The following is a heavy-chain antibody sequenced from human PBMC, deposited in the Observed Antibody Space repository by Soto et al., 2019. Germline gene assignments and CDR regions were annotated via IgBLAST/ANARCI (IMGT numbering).Heavy chain of an antibody. CDR3: ARESRYCSGGSCYFLPGIDY. J-gene: IGHJ4*02. D-gene: IGHD2-15*01. CDR1: GGTFSSYA. V-gene: IGHV1-69*13. Sequence: SVKVSCNASGGTFSSYAISLVRQAPGQGLEWMGGIIPIFGTANYAQKFQGRVTITADESTSTAYMELSSLRSEDTAVYYCARESRYCSGGSCYFLPGIDYWGQGTLVTVSS. CDR2: IIPIFGTA.